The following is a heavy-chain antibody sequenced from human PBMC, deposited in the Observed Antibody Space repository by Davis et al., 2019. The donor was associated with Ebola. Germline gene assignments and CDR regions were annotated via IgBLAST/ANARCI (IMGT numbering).Heavy chain of an antibody. V-gene: IGHV3-23*01. J-gene: IGHJ6*02. Sequence: GESLKISCVGSAFTFSSYKFVWVRQAPGKGLEWVAAISDTGSTTNYASSVEGRFTISRDNSKDTVYLDLNSLKGEDTAVYYCVKDRPAHFWSGLYHYGMDVWGQGTTVIVSS. CDR2: ISDTGSTT. D-gene: IGHD3-3*02. CDR1: AFTFSSYK. CDR3: VKDRPAHFWSGLYHYGMDV.